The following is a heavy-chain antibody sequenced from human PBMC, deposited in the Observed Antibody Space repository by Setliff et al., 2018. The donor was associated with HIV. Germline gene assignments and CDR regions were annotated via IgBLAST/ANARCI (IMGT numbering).Heavy chain of an antibody. CDR2: IWPDGTYI. CDR3: ARDGHYFDFWDGSYYYHGMDV. J-gene: IGHJ6*02. V-gene: IGHV3-33*08. Sequence: GESLKISCVASGFTFSTYAMHWVRQAPGKGLEWVAVIWPDGTYIFYGDVVKGRFTISRDNSKNTLYLQMNSLGAEDTALYYCARDGHYFDFWDGSYYYHGMDVWGQGTTVTVSS. CDR1: GFTFSTYA. D-gene: IGHD3-3*01.